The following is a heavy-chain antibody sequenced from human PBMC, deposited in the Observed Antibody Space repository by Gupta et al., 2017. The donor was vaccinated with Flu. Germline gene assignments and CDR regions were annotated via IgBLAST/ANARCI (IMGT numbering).Heavy chain of an antibody. CDR2: FSHRGPT. Sequence: QVQLQQWGTGLLTPSGTLSLTCAVDGESFGNFYWNWIRQSPGGGLGGIGEFSHRGPTKYNPSLKSRVTMSIDMSTNQVSLSLTSVATADTAVYFCARGRSLPARARYFDPWGQGTLVTVSS. D-gene: IGHD6-6*01. CDR3: ARGRSLPARARYFDP. CDR1: GESFGNFY. J-gene: IGHJ5*02. V-gene: IGHV4-34*01.